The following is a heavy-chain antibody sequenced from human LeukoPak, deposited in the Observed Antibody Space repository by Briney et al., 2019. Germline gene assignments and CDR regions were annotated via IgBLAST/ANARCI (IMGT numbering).Heavy chain of an antibody. J-gene: IGHJ3*02. V-gene: IGHV3-7*01. D-gene: IGHD3-3*01. Sequence: GGSLRLSCAASGFTFSSYWMSWVRQAPGKGLEWVANIKQDGSEKYYVDSVKGRFTISRDNAKNSLYLQMNSLRAEDTAVYYCARRMDFWSGSLVGAFDIWGQGTMVTVSS. CDR1: GFTFSSYW. CDR3: ARRMDFWSGSLVGAFDI. CDR2: IKQDGSEK.